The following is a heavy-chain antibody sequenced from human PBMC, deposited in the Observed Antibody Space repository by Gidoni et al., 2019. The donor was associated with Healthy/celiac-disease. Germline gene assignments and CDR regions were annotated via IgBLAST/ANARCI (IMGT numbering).Heavy chain of an antibody. D-gene: IGHD3-16*01. CDR1: GFTFSSYG. CDR3: ARDTAYYDYVWGSSVNAFDI. V-gene: IGHV3-33*01. J-gene: IGHJ3*02. Sequence: LRLSCAASGFTFSSYGMHWVRQAPGKGLEWVAVIWYDGSNKYYADSVKGRFTISRDNSKNTLYLQMNSLRAEDTAVYYCARDTAYYDYVWGSSVNAFDIWGQGTMVTVSS. CDR2: IWYDGSNK.